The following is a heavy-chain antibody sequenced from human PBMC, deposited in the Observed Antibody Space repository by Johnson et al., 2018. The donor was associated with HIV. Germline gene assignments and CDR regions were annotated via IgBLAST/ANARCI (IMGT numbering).Heavy chain of an antibody. CDR1: GFTFSSYA. D-gene: IGHD4-11*01. Sequence: QVQLVESGGGVVQPGRSLRLSCAASGFTFSSYAMHWVRQAPGKGLEWVAVISYDGNNKFQADSVKGRFTISRDNSKNTLYLQMNSLRAEDTAVYYCARSYSPSWNASDIWGQGTMVTVSS. V-gene: IGHV3-30-3*01. J-gene: IGHJ3*02. CDR3: ARSYSPSWNASDI. CDR2: ISYDGNNK.